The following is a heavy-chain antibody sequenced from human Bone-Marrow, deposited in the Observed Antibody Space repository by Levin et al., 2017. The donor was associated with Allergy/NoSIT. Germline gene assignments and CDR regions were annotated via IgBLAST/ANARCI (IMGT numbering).Heavy chain of an antibody. CDR1: GFNFGDYA. J-gene: IGHJ6*02. D-gene: IGHD2-15*01. V-gene: IGHV3-49*03. CDR3: SRDYGYYYYHGMDV. Sequence: GESLKISCTASGFNFGDYAMSWFRQAPGKGLEWVGLIKSKAYGGTTDYVASVKGRFTFSRDDSKSIAYLEMNSLKTEDTAVYYCSRDYGYYYYHGMDVWGQGTTVTVSS. CDR2: IKSKAYGGTT.